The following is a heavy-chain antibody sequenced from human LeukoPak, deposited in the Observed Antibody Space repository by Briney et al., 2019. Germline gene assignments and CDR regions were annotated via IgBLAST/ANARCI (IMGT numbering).Heavy chain of an antibody. V-gene: IGHV3-33*01. J-gene: IGHJ4*02. CDR2: IWYDGSNK. Sequence: PGGSLRLSCAASGFTFSHYGMHWVRQAPGKGLEWVAVIWYDGSNKYYGDSVKGRFTISEDNSKNTVNLQMDSLRPEDTAVYYCARAPYHYYADSWGQGTLVTVSS. CDR3: ARAPYHYYADS. CDR1: GFTFSHYG. D-gene: IGHD3-10*01.